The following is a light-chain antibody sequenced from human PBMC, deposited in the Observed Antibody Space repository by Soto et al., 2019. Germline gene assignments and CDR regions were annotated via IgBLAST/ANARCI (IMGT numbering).Light chain of an antibody. Sequence: DIQLTQSPSFLSASVGDRVTITCRASQGFGSYLAWYQQKPGRAPQLLIYATSTLESGVPSRFSGSGSGTEFTLTISSLQPEDFATYYCQQLSSYLLSFGGGTKVEIK. CDR1: QGFGSY. CDR2: ATS. V-gene: IGKV1-9*01. J-gene: IGKJ4*01. CDR3: QQLSSYLLS.